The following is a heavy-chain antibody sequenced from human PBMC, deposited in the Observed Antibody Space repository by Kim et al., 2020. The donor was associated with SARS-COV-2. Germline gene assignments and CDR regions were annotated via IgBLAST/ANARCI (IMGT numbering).Heavy chain of an antibody. Sequence: SETLSLTCTVSGGSISTDSHYWSWIRQHPGKGLEWIGYIFYRGNTYYNPSLKSRVIISVDTSKNQFSLELSSVTAADTALYYCARTHSSGYFRYFDYWGQGTLVTVSS. CDR2: IFYRGNT. CDR1: GGSISTDSHY. J-gene: IGHJ4*02. CDR3: ARTHSSGYFRYFDY. D-gene: IGHD3-22*01. V-gene: IGHV4-31*03.